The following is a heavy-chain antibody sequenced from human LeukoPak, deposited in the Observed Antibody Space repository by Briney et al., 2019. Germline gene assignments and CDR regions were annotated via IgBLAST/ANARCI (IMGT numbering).Heavy chain of an antibody. CDR1: GYTFAIYG. CDR2: ISPYDGDT. Sequence: GASVKVSCKASGYTFAIYGISWVRQASGQGLEWMAWISPYDGDTNYAQNFEGRVTMTTETSTSTAYMELRSLRSDDTAIYYCARDYCTRGGDCYKEDLFDPWGQGTLVTVSS. J-gene: IGHJ5*02. V-gene: IGHV1-18*01. CDR3: ARDYCTRGGDCYKEDLFDP. D-gene: IGHD2-21*02.